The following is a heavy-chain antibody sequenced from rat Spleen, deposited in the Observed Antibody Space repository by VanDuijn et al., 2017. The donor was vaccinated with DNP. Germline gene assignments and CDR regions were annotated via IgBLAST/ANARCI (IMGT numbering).Heavy chain of an antibody. CDR3: ARGGITTAFDY. D-gene: IGHD1-1*01. Sequence: EVQLQESGPGLVKPSQSLSLTCSVTGYSIPSSYRWNWIRKFPGNKLEWMGYINRAGSTNYNPSPKSRISITRDTSKNQFFLQVNSVTTEDTATYYCARGGITTAFDYWGQGVMVTVSS. J-gene: IGHJ2*01. V-gene: IGHV3-3*01. CDR2: INRAGST. CDR1: GYSIPSSYR.